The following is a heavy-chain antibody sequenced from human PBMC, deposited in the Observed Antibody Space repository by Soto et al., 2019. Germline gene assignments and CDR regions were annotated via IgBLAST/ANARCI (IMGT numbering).Heavy chain of an antibody. J-gene: IGHJ4*02. V-gene: IGHV4-39*01. CDR2: TSYRGSA. CDR1: GDSITSSNKY. Sequence: QLHLQESGPGLVKPSETLSLTCTVSGDSITSSNKYWGWARQPPGKGLEWIGSTSYRGSAYYSPALKSRVTISIDSSENQLSLKLRSVTAADTAVYYCARRSYDNSGYYYVDYWGQGTLVTVSS. CDR3: ARRSYDNSGYYYVDY. D-gene: IGHD3-22*01.